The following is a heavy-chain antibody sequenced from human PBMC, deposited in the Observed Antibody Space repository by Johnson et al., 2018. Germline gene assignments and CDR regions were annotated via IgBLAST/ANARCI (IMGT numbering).Heavy chain of an antibody. CDR3: ASSMANYDYVWGSYRSYYYYGMDV. Sequence: QVQLQESGPGLVKPSETLSLTCTVSGGSISSYYWSWIRQPPGKGLEWIGYIYYSGSTNYNPSLKSRVTISVDTSKNQFSLKLSSVTAAETAGYYCASSMANYDYVWGSYRSYYYYGMDVWGQGTTVTVSS. CDR2: IYYSGST. D-gene: IGHD3-16*02. CDR1: GGSISSYY. J-gene: IGHJ6*02. V-gene: IGHV4-59*01.